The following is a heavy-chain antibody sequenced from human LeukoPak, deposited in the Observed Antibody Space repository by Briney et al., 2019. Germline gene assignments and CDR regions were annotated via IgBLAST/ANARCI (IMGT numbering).Heavy chain of an antibody. J-gene: IGHJ4*01. V-gene: IGHV4-4*09. Sequence: SETLSLTCTVSGGSISNNYWDWIRQPPGKGLEWIGYIHSSGSPHYSLSLGSRITLSVDTSKDQFSLKLTSETATDTAVYFCARHHRSGYGGTVFGYRGHGTLVTVSS. CDR1: GGSISNNY. CDR3: ARHHRSGYGGTVFGY. D-gene: IGHD3-22*01. CDR2: IHSSGSP.